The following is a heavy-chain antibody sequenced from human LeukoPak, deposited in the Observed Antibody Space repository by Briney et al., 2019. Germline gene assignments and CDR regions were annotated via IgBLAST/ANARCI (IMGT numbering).Heavy chain of an antibody. Sequence: GGSLRLSCAASGFTFSSYWMHWVRQAPGKGLVWVSRINGDGSTTNYADSVKGRFTISRDNARYSLYLQMNSLRVEGTAVYYCARARIAVAGVLTAFDYWGQGTLVTVSS. V-gene: IGHV3-74*01. D-gene: IGHD6-19*01. CDR1: GFTFSSYW. J-gene: IGHJ4*02. CDR3: ARARIAVAGVLTAFDY. CDR2: INGDGSTT.